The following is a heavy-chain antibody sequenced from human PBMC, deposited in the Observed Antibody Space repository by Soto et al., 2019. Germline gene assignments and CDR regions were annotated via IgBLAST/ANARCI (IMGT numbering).Heavy chain of an antibody. CDR2: ISGNGGST. V-gene: IGHV3-23*01. CDR3: ARDTDGLHY. J-gene: IGHJ4*01. Sequence: GGSLRLSCAASGFTFSSYAMSRVRQAPGKGLVWVSGISGNGGSTYYADSVKGRFTISRDNAKNTLYLQMNSLGAEDTAVYYCARDTDGLHYWGHGTLVTVSS. CDR1: GFTFSSYA.